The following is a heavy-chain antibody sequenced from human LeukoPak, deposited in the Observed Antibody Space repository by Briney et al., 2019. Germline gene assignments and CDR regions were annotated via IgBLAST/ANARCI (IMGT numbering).Heavy chain of an antibody. V-gene: IGHV3-30*04. Sequence: GGSLRLSCVVSGLTFTNYGMHWVRQPPGKGLDWVASIAYDGSNENYAESVKGRFTISRGNCKNTLFLQLNSLRAEDTAVYYCASPSGSVTIFGVVDYFDYWGQGSLVTVST. CDR2: IAYDGSNE. J-gene: IGHJ4*02. CDR1: GLTFTNYG. CDR3: ASPSGSVTIFGVVDYFDY. D-gene: IGHD3-3*01.